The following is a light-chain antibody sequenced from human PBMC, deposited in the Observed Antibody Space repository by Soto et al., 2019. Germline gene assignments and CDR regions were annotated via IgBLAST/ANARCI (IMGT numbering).Light chain of an antibody. CDR3: QQYNAYSGT. J-gene: IGKJ5*01. V-gene: IGKV3-15*01. CDR2: GAS. Sequence: ETVMTQSPATLSVSPGERATLSCRASQSVSSDLAWYQQKPGQAPRLLIFGASTRATSIPARFTGSRSGTEFTLTITGLQPDDFATYYCQQYNAYSGTFGQGTRLEIK. CDR1: QSVSSD.